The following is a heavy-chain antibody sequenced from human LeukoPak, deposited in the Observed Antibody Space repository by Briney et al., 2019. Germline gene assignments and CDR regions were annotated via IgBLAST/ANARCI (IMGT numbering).Heavy chain of an antibody. CDR3: ARVIPWDGYNPYYFDY. CDR2: MNPNSGNR. CDR1: GYTFTSYD. J-gene: IGHJ4*02. V-gene: IGHV1-8*03. D-gene: IGHD5-24*01. Sequence: APVKVSCKASGYTFTSYDINWVRQATGQGLEWMGWMNPNSGNRGYAQKFQGRVTITTNTSISTAYMELSSLRSEDTAVYYCARVIPWDGYNPYYFDYWGQGTLVTVSS.